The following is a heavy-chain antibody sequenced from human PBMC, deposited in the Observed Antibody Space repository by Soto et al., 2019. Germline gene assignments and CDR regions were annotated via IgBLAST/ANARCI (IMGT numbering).Heavy chain of an antibody. V-gene: IGHV1-18*01. D-gene: IGHD6-19*01. CDR1: GYTFTNYG. CDR2: NSAYNGNT. Sequence: QVPLVQSGAEVKKPGASVKVSCKASGYTFTNYGISWVRQAPGQGLEWMGWNSAYNGNTNYAQKLQGRVTMTTDRSTSTAYMELRSLRSDDTAVYYCARRQWLVGGYYYGMDVWGQGTTVTVSS. CDR3: ARRQWLVGGYYYGMDV. J-gene: IGHJ6*02.